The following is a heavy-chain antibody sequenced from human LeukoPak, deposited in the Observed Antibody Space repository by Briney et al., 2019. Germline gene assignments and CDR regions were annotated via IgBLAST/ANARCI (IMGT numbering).Heavy chain of an antibody. V-gene: IGHV3-15*01. J-gene: IGHJ4*02. CDR3: TTDPGQLVFVRYAFTGDRY. CDR1: GFTFSNAW. CDR2: IKSKTDGGTT. D-gene: IGHD3-16*01. Sequence: GGSLRLSCAASGFTFSNAWMSWVRQAPGKGLEWVGRIKSKTDGGTTDYAAPVKGRFTISRDDSKNTLYLQMNSLKTEDTALYYCTTDPGQLVFVRYAFTGDRYWGQGTLVTVSS.